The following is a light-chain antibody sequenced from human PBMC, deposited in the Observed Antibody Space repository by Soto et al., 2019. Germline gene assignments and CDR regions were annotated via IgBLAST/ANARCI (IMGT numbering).Light chain of an antibody. Sequence: DIQMTQSPSTLSASVGDGVTITCRASQSIGSWLAWYQQKPGKAPKLLIYKATNLQSGVPSRVSGSGSGTDFSLTISSLQPVYSATYFCQQYNDVQYTFGPGTKLEI. CDR3: QQYNDVQYT. V-gene: IGKV1-5*03. CDR2: KAT. CDR1: QSIGSW. J-gene: IGKJ2*01.